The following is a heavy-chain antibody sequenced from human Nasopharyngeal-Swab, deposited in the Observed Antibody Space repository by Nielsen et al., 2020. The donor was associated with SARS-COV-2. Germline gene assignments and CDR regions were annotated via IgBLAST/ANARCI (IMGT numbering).Heavy chain of an antibody. CDR3: AKDLGIVVVPAAIGPDY. Sequence: GGSLRLSCAASGFTFSSYAMSWVRQAPGKGLEWVSAISGSGGSTYYADSVKGRFTISRDNSKNTLYLQMNSLRAEDTAVYYCAKDLGIVVVPAAIGPDYWGQGTLVTVSS. J-gene: IGHJ4*02. CDR2: ISGSGGST. D-gene: IGHD2-2*01. CDR1: GFTFSSYA. V-gene: IGHV3-23*01.